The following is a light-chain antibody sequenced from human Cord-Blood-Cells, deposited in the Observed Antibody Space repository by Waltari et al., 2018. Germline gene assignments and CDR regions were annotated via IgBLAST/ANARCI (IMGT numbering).Light chain of an antibody. V-gene: IGKV1-5*01. J-gene: IGKJ2*01. CDR1: QSISSW. CDR2: DAS. CDR3: QQYNSYLYT. Sequence: DIQMTQSPSTLSASVGDRVTIPCRASQSISSWLAWYQQKPGKAPKLLIYDASSLEIGVPSRFSGSGSGTEFTLTISSLQPDDFATYYCQQYNSYLYTFGQGTKLEIK.